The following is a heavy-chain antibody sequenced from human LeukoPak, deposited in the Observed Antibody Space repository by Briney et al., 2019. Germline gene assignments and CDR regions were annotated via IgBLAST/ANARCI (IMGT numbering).Heavy chain of an antibody. Sequence: PGGSLRLSCAASGSTVSSNYMSWVRQAPGKGLEWVSVIYSGGSTYFADSVKGRFTISRDNSKNTLYLQMNSLRAEDTAVYYCARPELYYDILTGYSPGAFDIWGQGTMVTVSS. V-gene: IGHV3-53*01. CDR3: ARPELYYDILTGYSPGAFDI. CDR1: GSTVSSNY. CDR2: IYSGGST. J-gene: IGHJ3*02. D-gene: IGHD3-9*01.